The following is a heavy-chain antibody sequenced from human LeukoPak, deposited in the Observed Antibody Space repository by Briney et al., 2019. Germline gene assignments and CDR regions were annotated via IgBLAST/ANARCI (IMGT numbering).Heavy chain of an antibody. CDR1: GYTFTGYY. V-gene: IGHV1-2*02. J-gene: IGHJ5*02. Sequence: ASVKVSCKASGYTFTGYYMHWVRQAPGQGLEWMGWINPNSGGTNYAQKFQGRVTMTRDTSISTAYMELSRLRSDDTAVYYCARGPDIVVVVAATHNWFDPWGQGTLVTVSS. D-gene: IGHD2-15*01. CDR3: ARGPDIVVVVAATHNWFDP. CDR2: INPNSGGT.